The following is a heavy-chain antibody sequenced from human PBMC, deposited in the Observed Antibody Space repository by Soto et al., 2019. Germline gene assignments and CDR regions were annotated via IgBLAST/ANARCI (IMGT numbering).Heavy chain of an antibody. CDR3: ARQTTYYYYGMDV. Sequence: PSETLSLTCTVSGGSISSSNYYWGWIRQPPGKGLEWIGSIYYSGSTYYNPSLKSRVTISVDTSKNQFSLKLSSVTAADTAVYYCARQTTYYYYGMDVWGQGTTVTVSS. CDR2: IYYSGST. D-gene: IGHD1-1*01. J-gene: IGHJ6*02. V-gene: IGHV4-39*01. CDR1: GGSISSSNYY.